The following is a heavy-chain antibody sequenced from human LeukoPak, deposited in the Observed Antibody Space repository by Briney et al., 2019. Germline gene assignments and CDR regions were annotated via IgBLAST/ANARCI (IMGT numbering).Heavy chain of an antibody. CDR1: GRSIRSVY. V-gene: IGHV4-4*07. CDR3: ARGFGSGTTPIDL. J-gene: IGHJ5*02. D-gene: IGHD3-10*01. Sequence: SETLSLTCTVSGRSIRSVYWNWIRQSAGKGLEWIGRIYATDLTNYNPSLKSRVTLSVDMSKNELSLTLKSVTAADTAVYYCARGFGSGTTPIDLWGQGALVTVSS. CDR2: IYATDLT.